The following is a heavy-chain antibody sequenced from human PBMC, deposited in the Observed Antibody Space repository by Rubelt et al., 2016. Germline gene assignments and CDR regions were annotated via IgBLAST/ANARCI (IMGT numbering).Heavy chain of an antibody. CDR3: AKEKNNNGGNSNGYFDY. J-gene: IGHJ4*02. Sequence: GGLVRPGRSLRISCTSSGFNFAEFAMNWFRQAPGKGLEWVGLIKSETYGGTAVYGTSVKDRFSILRDDSRSIVYLQVNSLKTEDTAVYYCAKEKNNNGGNSNGYFDYWGQGTPVTVSS. V-gene: IGHV3-49*05. D-gene: IGHD4-23*01. CDR2: IKSETYGGTA. CDR1: GFNFAEFA.